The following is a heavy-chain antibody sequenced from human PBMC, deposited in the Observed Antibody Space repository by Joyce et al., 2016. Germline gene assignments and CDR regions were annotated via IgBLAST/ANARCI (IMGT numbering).Heavy chain of an antibody. CDR3: AKDRPYSTYYYFYYMDV. V-gene: IGHV3-23*01. J-gene: IGHJ6*03. Sequence: EVQLLESGGGLVQPGGSLTLSCAASGFTFNNYGLTWVRQAPGKGLEWVSSISEIGGRTYYADSVRDRFTISRDNSKNTLFLQMTSLTAEDTAVYYCAKDRPYSTYYYFYYMDVWGKGTTVTVSS. D-gene: IGHD4-11*01. CDR1: GFTFNNYG. CDR2: ISEIGGRT.